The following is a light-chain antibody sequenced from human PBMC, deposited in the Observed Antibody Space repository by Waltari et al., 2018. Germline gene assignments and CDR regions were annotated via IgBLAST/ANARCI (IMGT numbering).Light chain of an antibody. V-gene: IGLV2-23*02. CDR1: SSDVGNYNL. CDR3: CSYAGHSTYV. J-gene: IGLJ1*01. Sequence: QSALTQPASVSGSPGQSIPISCTGTSSDVGNYNLVSWYQQHPGKAPKPMIYEVSQRPSGVSNRFSGSKSGNTASLTISGLQPEDETDYYCCSYAGHSTYVFGTGTKVTVL. CDR2: EVS.